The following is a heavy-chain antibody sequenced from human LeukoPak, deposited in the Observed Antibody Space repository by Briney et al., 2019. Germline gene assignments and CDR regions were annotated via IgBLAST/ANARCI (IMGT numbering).Heavy chain of an antibody. CDR2: IYTSGST. CDR1: GGSFSTYY. CDR3: ARTITVAGKYYFDY. D-gene: IGHD6-19*01. J-gene: IGHJ4*02. V-gene: IGHV4-4*07. Sequence: PSETLSLTCTVSGGSFSTYYWSWIRQPAGKGLEWIGRIYTSGSTNYNPSLKSRVTISVDTSKNQFSLTLSSVTAADTAVYYCARTITVAGKYYFDYWGQGTLVTVSS.